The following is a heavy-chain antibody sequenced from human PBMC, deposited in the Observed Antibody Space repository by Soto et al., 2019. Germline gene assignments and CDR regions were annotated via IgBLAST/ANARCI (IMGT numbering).Heavy chain of an antibody. CDR2: IYHSGST. CDR3: AGYYYYGMDV. CDR1: GGAISSSRYY. Sequence: TLLLTCAGSGGAISSSRYYWGWIRQPPGKGLEWIGSIYHSGSTYYNPSLKSRVTISVDTSKNQFSLKLSSVTAADTAVYYCAGYYYYGMDVWGQGTTVTVSS. J-gene: IGHJ6*02. V-gene: IGHV4-39*01.